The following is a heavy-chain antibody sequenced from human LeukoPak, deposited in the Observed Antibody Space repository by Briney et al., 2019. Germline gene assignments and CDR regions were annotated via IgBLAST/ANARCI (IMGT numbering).Heavy chain of an antibody. CDR2: INHSGST. V-gene: IGHV4-34*01. CDR1: GGSFSGYY. CDR3: AIYLAVGERGGFDY. D-gene: IGHD6-19*01. Sequence: SETLSLTCAVYGGSFSGYYWSWIRQPPGKGLEWIGEINHSGSTNYNPSLKSRVTISVDTSKNQFSLKLSSVTAADTAVYYCAIYLAVGERGGFDYWGQGTLVTVSS. J-gene: IGHJ4*02.